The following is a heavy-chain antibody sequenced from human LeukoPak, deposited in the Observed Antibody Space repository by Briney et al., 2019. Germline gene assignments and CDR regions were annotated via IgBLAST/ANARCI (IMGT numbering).Heavy chain of an antibody. V-gene: IGHV4-59*01. D-gene: IGHD1-26*01. CDR1: GGSISSYY. CDR2: VYYNGST. J-gene: IGHJ4*02. Sequence: SETLSLTCTASGGSISSYYWSWIRQPPGKGLEWIGYVYYNGSTNYNPSPQIRGPISVDTAKNKFSLKLSSVTAADTAGSYYGRVGVGATRANFDYWGQGTLVTVSS. CDR3: GRVGVGATRANFDY.